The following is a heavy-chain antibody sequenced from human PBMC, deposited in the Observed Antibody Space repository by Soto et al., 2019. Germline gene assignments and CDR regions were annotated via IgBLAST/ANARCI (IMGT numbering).Heavy chain of an antibody. V-gene: IGHV4-34*01. CDR2: INHSGST. Sequence: KTSETLSLTCAVYGGSFSGYYWIWIRQPPGKGLEWIGEINHSGSTNYNPSLKSRVTISVDTSKNQFSLKLSSVTAADTAVYYCARGGYYYGSGSYYYGMDVWGQGTTVTVSS. J-gene: IGHJ6*02. CDR3: ARGGYYYGSGSYYYGMDV. CDR1: GGSFSGYY. D-gene: IGHD3-10*01.